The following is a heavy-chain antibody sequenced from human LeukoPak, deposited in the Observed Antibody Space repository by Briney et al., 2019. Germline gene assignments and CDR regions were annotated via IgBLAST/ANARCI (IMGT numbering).Heavy chain of an antibody. CDR1: GGSISSYY. Sequence: SETLSLTCTVSGGSISSYYWSWIRQPPGKGLEWIGYIYYSGSTNYSPSLKSRVTISVDTSKNQFSLKLSSVTAADTAVYYCARETATGIFDYWGQGTLVTVSS. CDR3: ARETATGIFDY. D-gene: IGHD1-1*01. V-gene: IGHV4-59*01. CDR2: IYYSGST. J-gene: IGHJ4*02.